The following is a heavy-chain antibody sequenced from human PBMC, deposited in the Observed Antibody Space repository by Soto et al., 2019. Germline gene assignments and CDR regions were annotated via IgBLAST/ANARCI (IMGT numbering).Heavy chain of an antibody. CDR1: GYNFNIYG. CDR3: ARDPHEYWTSYWFDP. CDR2: ISAYDGKT. Sequence: QVQLVQSGAEVKKPVASVKVSCKASGYNFNIYGINWVRQAPGHGLELMGWISAYDGKTTYAEKFQGRVTMTADASPSTAYMELRSLRSDDTAVYYCARDPHEYWTSYWFDPWGQGTLVTVSS. V-gene: IGHV1-18*01. J-gene: IGHJ5*02. D-gene: IGHD3-3*01.